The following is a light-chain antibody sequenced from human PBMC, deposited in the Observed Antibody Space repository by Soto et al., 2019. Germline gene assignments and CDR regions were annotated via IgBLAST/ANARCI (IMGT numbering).Light chain of an antibody. CDR1: QSVSNNY. J-gene: IGKJ2*01. V-gene: IGKV3-20*01. CDR2: DAS. CDR3: HHYGSSPNT. Sequence: EIVLTQSPGTLSLSPWEIATLSCGASQSVSNNYLAWYQQKPGQAPRLLISDASSRAYGVPDRFSGSGSGTDFTLTISRLEPEDFAVYYCHHYGSSPNTFGHGTKVDIK.